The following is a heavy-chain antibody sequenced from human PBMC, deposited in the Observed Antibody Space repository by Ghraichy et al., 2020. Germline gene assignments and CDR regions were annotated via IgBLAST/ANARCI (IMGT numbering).Heavy chain of an antibody. J-gene: IGHJ4*01. Sequence: ETLSLTCNVAGGSISNFYWSWIRQPPGKGLEWIGYVHSSGSTNYNPSLKSRVTFSLDTARNQLSLNLTSLTAADTAVYYCARRMTVVRDTDYFDSWGQGTLVTVS. V-gene: IGHV4-59*08. CDR3: ARRMTVVRDTDYFDS. CDR2: VHSSGST. CDR1: GGSISNFY. D-gene: IGHD3-10*02.